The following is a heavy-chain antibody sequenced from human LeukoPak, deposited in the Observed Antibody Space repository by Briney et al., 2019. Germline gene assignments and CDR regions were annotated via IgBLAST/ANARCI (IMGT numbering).Heavy chain of an antibody. D-gene: IGHD6-19*01. Sequence: GGSLRLSCAASGFTFSSYGMHWVRQAPGKGLEWVAVISYDGSNKYYADSVKGRFTISRDNSKNTLYLQMNSLRAEDTAVYYCAREGQEYSSGWLSGYFDLWGRGTLVTVSS. V-gene: IGHV3-30*03. CDR1: GFTFSSYG. CDR2: ISYDGSNK. CDR3: AREGQEYSSGWLSGYFDL. J-gene: IGHJ2*01.